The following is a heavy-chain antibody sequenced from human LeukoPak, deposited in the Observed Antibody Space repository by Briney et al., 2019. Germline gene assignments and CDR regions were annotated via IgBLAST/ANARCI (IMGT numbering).Heavy chain of an antibody. J-gene: IGHJ4*02. CDR2: IYYSGST. Sequence: SETLSLTCGVSSDSISSSSYYWGWIRQPPGKGLEWIGTIYYSGSTYYNPSLKSRVTISVDTSKNQFSLKLSSVTAADTAVYYCARVPTVTFFDYWGQGTLVTVSS. D-gene: IGHD4-17*01. V-gene: IGHV4-39*07. CDR1: SDSISSSSYY. CDR3: ARVPTVTFFDY.